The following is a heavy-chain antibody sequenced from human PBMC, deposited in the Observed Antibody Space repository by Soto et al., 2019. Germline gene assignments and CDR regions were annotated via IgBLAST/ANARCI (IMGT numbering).Heavy chain of an antibody. V-gene: IGHV4-4*07. CDR1: GGSISSYY. Sequence: SETLSLTCTVYGGSISSYYWSWIQQPAGKGLEWIGRIYTSGSTNYNPSLKSRVTISVDTSKNQFSLKLSSVTAADTAVYYCARDQAAAGTDVWGQGTSVSVS. J-gene: IGHJ6*02. CDR3: ARDQAAAGTDV. D-gene: IGHD6-13*01. CDR2: IYTSGST.